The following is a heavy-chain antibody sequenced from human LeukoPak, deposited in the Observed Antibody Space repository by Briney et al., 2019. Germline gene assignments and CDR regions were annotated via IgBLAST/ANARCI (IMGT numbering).Heavy chain of an antibody. CDR2: INHSGST. D-gene: IGHD3-16*01. V-gene: IGHV4-34*01. Sequence: SETLSLTCAVYGGSFSGYSWSCIRQPPGKGLEWIGEINHSGSTNYNPSLKSRVTISVDTSKKQFSLKLSSVTAADTAVYYCARGRLLMWFDPWGQGTLVTVSS. J-gene: IGHJ5*02. CDR1: GGSFSGYS. CDR3: ARGRLLMWFDP.